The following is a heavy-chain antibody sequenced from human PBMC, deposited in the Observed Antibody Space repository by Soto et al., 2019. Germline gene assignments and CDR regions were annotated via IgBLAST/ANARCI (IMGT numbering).Heavy chain of an antibody. CDR2: IYVGDSDT. CDR1: GYSFTTYW. CDR3: ARAVTGTLHPYHFDY. Sequence: GESLKISCKGSGYSFTTYWIGWVRQMPGRGLEWMGIIYVGDSDTRYSPSFQGQVTISVDKSITTAYLQWSSLKASDTAMYYCARAVTGTLHPYHFDYWGQGTPVTVSS. V-gene: IGHV5-51*01. D-gene: IGHD2-21*02. J-gene: IGHJ4*02.